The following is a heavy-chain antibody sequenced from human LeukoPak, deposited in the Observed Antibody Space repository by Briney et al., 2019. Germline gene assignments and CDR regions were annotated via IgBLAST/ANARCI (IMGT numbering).Heavy chain of an antibody. D-gene: IGHD4-23*01. CDR1: GFTFSSYG. J-gene: IGHJ6*03. V-gene: IGHV3-23*01. CDR2: ISGSGGST. CDR3: AKDLWDYGGNSVFHPPYYYYYYYTDV. Sequence: GGSLRLSCAASGFTFSSYGMSWVRQAPGKGLEWVSAISGSGGSTYYADSVKGRFTISRDNSKNTLYLQMNSLRAEDTAVYYCAKDLWDYGGNSVFHPPYYYYYYYTDVWGKGTTVTISS.